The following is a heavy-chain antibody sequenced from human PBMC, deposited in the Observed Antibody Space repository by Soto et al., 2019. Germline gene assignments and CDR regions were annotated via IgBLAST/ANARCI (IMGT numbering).Heavy chain of an antibody. CDR2: ISYDGSNK. J-gene: IGHJ6*02. V-gene: IGHV3-30*18. Sequence: PVGSLRLSCAASGFTFSSYGMHWVRQAPGKGLEWVAVISYDGSNKYYADSVKGRFTISRDNSKNTLYLQMNSLRAEDTAVYYCAKDLSPLYYHYGMDVWGQGTTVTVSS. CDR3: AKDLSPLYYHYGMDV. CDR1: GFTFSSYG.